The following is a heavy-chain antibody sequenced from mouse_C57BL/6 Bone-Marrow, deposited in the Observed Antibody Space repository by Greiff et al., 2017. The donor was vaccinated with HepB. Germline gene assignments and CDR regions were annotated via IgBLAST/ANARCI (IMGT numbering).Heavy chain of an antibody. Sequence: EVKLQQSGPELVKPGASVKISCKASGYTFTDYDMNWVKQSHGKGLEWIGVINPNYGTTSYNHKFKGKATLTVDQSTSTAYMQLNSLTSEDADVYFCASSFYYGSKDWYFDVWGTGTTVTVSS. CDR2: INPNYGTT. CDR3: ASSFYYGSKDWYFDV. J-gene: IGHJ1*03. D-gene: IGHD1-1*01. CDR1: GYTFTDYD. V-gene: IGHV1-39*01.